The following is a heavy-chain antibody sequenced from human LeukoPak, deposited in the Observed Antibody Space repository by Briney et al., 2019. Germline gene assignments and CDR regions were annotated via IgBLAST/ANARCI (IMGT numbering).Heavy chain of an antibody. Sequence: GGSLRLSCAASGFPFSNYAMSWVRQAPGKGLEWVSAISDSGSSTYYPDSVRGRFTISRDNSKNTLFLQMHSLRDEDTAVYYCAQHHSSGTYYNYFDYCGQGTLVSVSS. CDR1: GFPFSNYA. CDR2: ISDSGSST. CDR3: AQHHSSGTYYNYFDY. V-gene: IGHV3-23*01. D-gene: IGHD3-10*01. J-gene: IGHJ4*02.